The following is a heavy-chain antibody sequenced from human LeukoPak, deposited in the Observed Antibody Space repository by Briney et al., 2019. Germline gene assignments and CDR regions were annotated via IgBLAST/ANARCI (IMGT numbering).Heavy chain of an antibody. CDR3: AKDHIVVVVAAILLFDY. J-gene: IGHJ4*02. CDR1: GFTFSSYA. CDR2: ISGSGGST. Sequence: PGGSLRLSCAASGFTFSSYAMSWVRQAPGKGLERVSAISGSGGSTYYADSVKGRFTISRDNSKNTLYLQMNSLRAEDTAVYYCAKDHIVVVVAAILLFDYWGQGTLVTVSS. D-gene: IGHD2-15*01. V-gene: IGHV3-23*01.